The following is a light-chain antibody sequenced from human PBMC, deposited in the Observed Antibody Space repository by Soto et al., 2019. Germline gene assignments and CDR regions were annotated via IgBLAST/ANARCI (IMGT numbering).Light chain of an antibody. V-gene: IGKV1-6*01. Sequence: AIQMTQFPSSLSASVGDRVTITCRASQDIRSDLGWYQQRPGKAPKVLIYAASSLQSGVPSRFSGSGSGTDFTLTISSLQPEDFATYYCLQDNKYPLTFGGGTKVDIK. CDR1: QDIRSD. CDR2: AAS. CDR3: LQDNKYPLT. J-gene: IGKJ4*01.